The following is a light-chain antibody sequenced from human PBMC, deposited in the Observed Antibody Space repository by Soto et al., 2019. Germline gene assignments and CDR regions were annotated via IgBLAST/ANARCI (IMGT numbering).Light chain of an antibody. CDR1: QSVSSS. CDR2: GAS. Sequence: EIVLTQSPGTLSLSPVERATLSCMASQSVSSSFLAWYQQRPGQAPRLLIYGASTRATGIPARFSGSGSGTEFTLTISSLQSEDSAVYYCQRYDNWPLTFGGGTKVDIK. J-gene: IGKJ4*01. V-gene: IGKV3-15*01. CDR3: QRYDNWPLT.